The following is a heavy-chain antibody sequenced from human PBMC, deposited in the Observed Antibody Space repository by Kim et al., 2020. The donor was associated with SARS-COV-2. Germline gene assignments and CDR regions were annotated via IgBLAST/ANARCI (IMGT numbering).Heavy chain of an antibody. D-gene: IGHD5-18*01. CDR2: INSDGSST. V-gene: IGHV3-74*01. CDR1: GFTFSSYW. CDR3: AREQDAAMANYYYYYGMDV. J-gene: IGHJ6*02. Sequence: GGSLRLSCAASGFTFSSYWMHWVRQAPGKGLVWVSRINSDGSSTSYADSVKGRFTISRDNAKNTLYLQMNSLRAEDTAVYYCAREQDAAMANYYYYYGMDVWGQGTTVTVSS.